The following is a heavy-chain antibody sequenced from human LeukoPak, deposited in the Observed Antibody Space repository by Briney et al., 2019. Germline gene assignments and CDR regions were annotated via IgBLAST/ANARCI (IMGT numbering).Heavy chain of an antibody. V-gene: IGHV3-30-3*01. CDR3: ARDRLGYDILTGSPYGMDV. D-gene: IGHD3-9*01. Sequence: GGSLRLSCAASGFTLSSYAMHWVRQAPGKGLEWVAVISYDGSNKYYADSVKGRFTISRDNSKNTLYLQMNSLRAEDTAVYYCARDRLGYDILTGSPYGMDVWGQGTTVTVSS. CDR1: GFTLSSYA. J-gene: IGHJ6*02. CDR2: ISYDGSNK.